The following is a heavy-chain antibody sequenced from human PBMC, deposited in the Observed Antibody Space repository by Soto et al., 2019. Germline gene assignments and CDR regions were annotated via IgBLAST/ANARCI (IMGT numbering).Heavy chain of an antibody. CDR1: GGSISSYY. J-gene: IGHJ5*02. CDR2: IYYSGST. D-gene: IGHD6-6*01. Sequence: SETLSLTCTVSGGSISSYYWSWIRQPPGKGLEWIGYIYYSGSTNYNPSLKSRVTISVDTSKNQFSLKLSSVTAADTAVYYCARYSSSSNWFDHWGQGTLVTVSS. V-gene: IGHV4-59*01. CDR3: ARYSSSSNWFDH.